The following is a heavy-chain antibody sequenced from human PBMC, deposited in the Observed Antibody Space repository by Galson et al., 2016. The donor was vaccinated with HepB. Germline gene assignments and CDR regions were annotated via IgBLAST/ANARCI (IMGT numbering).Heavy chain of an antibody. V-gene: IGHV3-23*01. D-gene: IGHD6-13*01. J-gene: IGHJ5*02. CDR1: GSTFFDYA. CDR2: ISDSGVST. Sequence: SLRLSCAASGSTFFDYAMTWVRQAPGKGLEWVSSISDSGVSTFYADSVKGRFTISRDNSKNTVYLQMNSLRADDTAVYFCAKGSSLSAAVSIWFDPWGQGTLVTVSS. CDR3: AKGSSLSAAVSIWFDP.